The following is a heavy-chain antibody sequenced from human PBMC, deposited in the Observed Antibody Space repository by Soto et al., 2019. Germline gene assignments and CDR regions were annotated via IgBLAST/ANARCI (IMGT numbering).Heavy chain of an antibody. CDR1: GYTFTGYY. V-gene: IGHV1-2*02. D-gene: IGHD2-21*02. Sequence: QVQLVQSGAEVKKPGASVKVSCKASGYTFTGYYMHWVRQAPGQGLEWMGWINPNSGGTNYAQKFQGRVTMTRDTSISTAYMELSRLISDDTAVYYCARDRAGGCGGDCYSGYWGQGTLVTVSS. CDR2: INPNSGGT. CDR3: ARDRAGGCGGDCYSGY. J-gene: IGHJ4*02.